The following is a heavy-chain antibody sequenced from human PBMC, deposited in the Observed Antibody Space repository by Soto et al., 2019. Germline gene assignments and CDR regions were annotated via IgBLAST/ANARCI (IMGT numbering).Heavy chain of an antibody. D-gene: IGHD3-10*01. V-gene: IGHV4-59*08. CDR1: GGSIRSYY. J-gene: IGHJ5*02. CDR3: ARLLWSHASGFDP. Sequence: QVQLQESGPGLVKPSETLSLTCTVSGGSIRSYYWTWIRQPPGKGLGWIGYKHYSGSTSYNPSLKSRITIAVDPSKHPASLKLSSGTAADPAVYSCARLLWSHASGFDPWGQGTLVTVSS. CDR2: KHYSGST.